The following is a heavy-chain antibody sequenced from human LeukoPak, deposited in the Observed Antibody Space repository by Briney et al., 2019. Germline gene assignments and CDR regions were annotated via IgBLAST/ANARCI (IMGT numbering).Heavy chain of an antibody. J-gene: IGHJ4*02. CDR2: ISSSSSYI. Sequence: GGSLRLSCAASGFTFSSYSMNWVRQAPGKGLEWVSSISSSSSYIYYADSVKGRFTISRDNAKNSLYLQMNSLRAEDTAVYYCARDKRGSGWLDIFDYWGQGTLVTVSS. CDR3: ARDKRGSGWLDIFDY. D-gene: IGHD6-19*01. V-gene: IGHV3-21*01. CDR1: GFTFSSYS.